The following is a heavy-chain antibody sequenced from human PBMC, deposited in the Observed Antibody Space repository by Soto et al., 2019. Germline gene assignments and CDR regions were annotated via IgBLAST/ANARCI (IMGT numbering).Heavy chain of an antibody. CDR3: ARDGRIQLWNAKIGPYGMDV. CDR2: TYYRSKWYN. Sequence: SQTLSLTCAISGDSVSSNSAAWNWIRQSPSRGLEWLGRTYYRSKWYNDYAVSVKSRITINPDTSKNQFSLQLNSVTPEDTAVYYCARDGRIQLWNAKIGPYGMDVWGQGTTVTVSS. D-gene: IGHD5-18*01. V-gene: IGHV6-1*01. J-gene: IGHJ6*02. CDR1: GDSVSSNSAA.